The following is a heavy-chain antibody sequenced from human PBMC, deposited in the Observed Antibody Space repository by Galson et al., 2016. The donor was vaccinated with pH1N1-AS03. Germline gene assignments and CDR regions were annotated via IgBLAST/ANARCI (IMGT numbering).Heavy chain of an antibody. CDR3: ARGKNSGFDY. V-gene: IGHV6-1*01. CDR1: GDSVSGSRGVA. Sequence: CAIFGDSVSGSRGVAWNWIRQSPSRGLEWLGRTFYWSKWSNDYAESVKSRITIDPDTSNNQFSLHLNSVSPEDTAIYFCARGKNSGFDYWGQGTPVTVSS. CDR2: TFYWSKWSN. J-gene: IGHJ4*02. D-gene: IGHD3-10*01.